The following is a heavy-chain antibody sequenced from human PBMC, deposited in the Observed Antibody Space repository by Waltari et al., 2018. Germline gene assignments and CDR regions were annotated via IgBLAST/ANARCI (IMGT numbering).Heavy chain of an antibody. CDR2: IDFDGTNI. Sequence: EVLLVESGGDLVQPGGSLRLSCAASGFTFRSYWMFWLRQRPGGGLEWVSRIDFDGTNINYADFAEGRFTISRDNAKDTLYLQMNDLTAEDTAVYYCVRSNYYFDYWGQGTLVTVSS. CDR1: GFTFRSYW. J-gene: IGHJ4*02. V-gene: IGHV3-74*01. CDR3: VRSNYYFDY.